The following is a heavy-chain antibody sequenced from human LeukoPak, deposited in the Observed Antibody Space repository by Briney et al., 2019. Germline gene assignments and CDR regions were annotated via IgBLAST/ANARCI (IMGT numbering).Heavy chain of an antibody. D-gene: IGHD2-2*02. CDR3: ARAGRYCSSTSCYIWFDP. J-gene: IGHJ5*02. CDR1: GGSISSGDYY. CDR2: IYYSGST. V-gene: IGHV4-30-4*01. Sequence: PSETLSLTGTVSGGSISSGDYYWSWIRQPPGKGLEWIGYIYYSGSTYYNPSLKSRVTISVDTSKNQFSLKLSSVTAADTAVYYCARAGRYCSSTSCYIWFDPWGQGTLVTVSS.